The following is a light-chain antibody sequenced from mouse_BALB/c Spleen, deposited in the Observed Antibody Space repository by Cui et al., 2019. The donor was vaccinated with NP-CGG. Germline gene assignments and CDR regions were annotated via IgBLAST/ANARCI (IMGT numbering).Light chain of an antibody. Sequence: QVVVTQESALTTPPGETVTLTCRSSTGAVTTSNYANWVQEKPDHLFTVLIGGTNNRAPGVPARFSGSLIGDKAALIITGAQTEDEAIYFCALWYSNHWVFGGGTKLTVL. V-gene: IGLV1*01. CDR3: ALWYSNHWV. CDR1: TGAVTTSNY. J-gene: IGLJ1*01. CDR2: GTN.